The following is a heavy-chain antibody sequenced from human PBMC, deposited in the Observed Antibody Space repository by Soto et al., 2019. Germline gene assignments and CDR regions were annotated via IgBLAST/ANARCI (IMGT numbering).Heavy chain of an antibody. J-gene: IGHJ6*02. CDR2: ILNDGSNR. V-gene: IGHV3-33*01. D-gene: IGHD3-10*01. CDR3: ARDDEYSGNGMDV. Sequence: QVQLVESGGGVVQPGRSLRLSCAASEFTFSNYGMHWVRQAPGKGLEWVAVILNDGSNRYHADSVKDRFTISRDNSKNTLYLQMNSLRAEDTAVYYCARDDEYSGNGMDVWGQGTPVTVS. CDR1: EFTFSNYG.